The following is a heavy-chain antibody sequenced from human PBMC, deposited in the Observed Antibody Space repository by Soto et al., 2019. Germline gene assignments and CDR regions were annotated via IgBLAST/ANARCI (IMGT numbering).Heavy chain of an antibody. D-gene: IGHD2-21*02. CDR1: GYTFTSYV. V-gene: IGHV1-18*01. J-gene: IGHJ4*02. CDR2: ISAYNGNT. Sequence: QVQLVQSGAEVKKPGASVKVSCKASGYTFTSYVISWVRQAPGQGLEWMGWISAYNGNTNYAQKLQGRVTMTTDTSTSTSYMELRSLRSDDTAVYYCARVRHIVVVTATFENDYWGQGTLVTVSS. CDR3: ARVRHIVVVTATFENDY.